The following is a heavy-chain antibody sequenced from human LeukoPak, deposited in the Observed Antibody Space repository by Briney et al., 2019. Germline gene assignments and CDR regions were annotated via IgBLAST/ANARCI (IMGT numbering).Heavy chain of an antibody. CDR3: AGTNYYDSSDAFDI. D-gene: IGHD3-22*01. CDR2: IYYSGST. Sequence: PSETLSLTCTVSGGSISSGGYYWSWIRQHPGKGLEWIGYIYYSGSTYYNPSLKSRVTISVDTSKNQFSLKLSSVTAADTAVYYCAGTNYYDSSDAFDIWGQGTMVTVSS. V-gene: IGHV4-31*03. J-gene: IGHJ3*02. CDR1: GGSISSGGYY.